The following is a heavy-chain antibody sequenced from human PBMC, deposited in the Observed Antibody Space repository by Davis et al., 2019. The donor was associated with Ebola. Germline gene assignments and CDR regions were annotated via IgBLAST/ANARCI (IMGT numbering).Heavy chain of an antibody. CDR3: AKPSSFSSGYFDAFDK. D-gene: IGHD3-22*01. J-gene: IGHJ3*02. CDR1: GFTFSSYT. Sequence: PGGSLRLSCAASGFTFSSYTMNWVRQAPGKGLEWVSALSGGSGTTHYADSVKGRFTISRDNSKNMLYLQMNSLRPEDTAVYYCAKPSSFSSGYFDAFDKWGHGTLVTVSS. V-gene: IGHV3-23*01. CDR2: LSGGSGTT.